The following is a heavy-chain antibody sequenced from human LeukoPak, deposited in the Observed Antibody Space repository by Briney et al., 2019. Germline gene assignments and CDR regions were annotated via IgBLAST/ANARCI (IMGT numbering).Heavy chain of an antibody. Sequence: GGSLRLSCAASGFSFSTYGMNWVRQAPGKGLEWVSYIRSSSSAMFYADSVKGRFTISRDNAKNSPYLQVNSLRDEDTAVYYCARCDRGDYGAFDIWGQGTVVAVSS. CDR2: IRSSSSAM. CDR1: GFSFSTYG. J-gene: IGHJ3*02. CDR3: ARCDRGDYGAFDI. V-gene: IGHV3-48*02. D-gene: IGHD4-17*01.